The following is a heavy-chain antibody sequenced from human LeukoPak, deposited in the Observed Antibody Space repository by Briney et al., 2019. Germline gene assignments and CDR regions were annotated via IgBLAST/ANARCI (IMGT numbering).Heavy chain of an antibody. J-gene: IGHJ6*03. V-gene: IGHV3-53*01. D-gene: IGHD2-2*01. CDR2: IYSGGST. CDR1: GFTVSSNY. Sequence: PGGSLRLSCAASGFTVSSNYMSWVRQAPGKGLEWVSVIYSGGSTYYADSVKGRFTISRDNSKNTLYLQMNSLRAEDTAVYYCARGGGYQLLYYYYYMDVWGKGTTVTISS. CDR3: ARGGGYQLLYYYYYMDV.